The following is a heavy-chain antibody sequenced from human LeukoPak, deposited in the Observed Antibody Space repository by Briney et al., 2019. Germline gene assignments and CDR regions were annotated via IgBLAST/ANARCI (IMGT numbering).Heavy chain of an antibody. V-gene: IGHV3-48*04. CDR3: ASGSSSLRVFDY. J-gene: IGHJ4*02. CDR1: GFTFSSYS. CDR2: ISSSSSTI. D-gene: IGHD3-10*01. Sequence: GSLRLSCAASGFTFSSYSMNWVRQAPGKGLEWVSYISSSSSTIYYADSVKGRFTISRGNAKNSLYLQMNSLRAEDTAVYYCASGSSSLRVFDYWGQGTLVTVSS.